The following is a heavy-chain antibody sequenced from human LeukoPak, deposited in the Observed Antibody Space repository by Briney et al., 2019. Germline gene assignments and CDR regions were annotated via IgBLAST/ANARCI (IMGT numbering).Heavy chain of an antibody. CDR2: ILPIFGTA. J-gene: IGHJ4*02. CDR3: ARGQADCSSTSCYHGY. D-gene: IGHD2-2*01. V-gene: IGHV1-69*06. Sequence: AASVKVSCKASGGTFSSYAISWVRQAPGQGLEWMGGILPIFGTANYAQKFQGRVTITADKSTSTAYMELSSLRSEDTAVHYCARGQADCSSTSCYHGYWGQGSLVTVSS. CDR1: GGTFSSYA.